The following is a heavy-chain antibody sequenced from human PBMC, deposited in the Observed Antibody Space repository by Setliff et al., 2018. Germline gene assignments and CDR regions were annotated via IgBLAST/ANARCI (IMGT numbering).Heavy chain of an antibody. D-gene: IGHD3-10*01. Sequence: GGSLRLSCAASGFIFSDYYMSWIRQAPGKGLECISYITSSGNTIYYADSVKGRFTISRDSAKNALYLQMNSLRAEDTAVYYRAREGKEGFGELPDYYYYYMDVWGKGTTVTVSS. CDR2: ITSSGNTI. J-gene: IGHJ6*03. CDR1: GFIFSDYY. V-gene: IGHV3-11*04. CDR3: AREGKEGFGELPDYYYYYMDV.